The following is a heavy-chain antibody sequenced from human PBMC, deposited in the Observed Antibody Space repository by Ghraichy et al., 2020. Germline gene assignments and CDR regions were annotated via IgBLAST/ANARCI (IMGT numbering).Heavy chain of an antibody. V-gene: IGHV4-31*03. CDR3: ARDGYYGSGTLDF. CDR2: IYNSRNT. CDR1: GGSVNSGGFY. D-gene: IGHD3-10*01. Sequence: SDTLSLTCTVSGGSVNSGGFYWTWIRQQPGKGLEWIGYIYNSRNTRYNPSLQSRVSMSLDTSKNQFSLKMTSVAAADTAVYYCARDGYYGSGTLDFWGQGTLVTVSS. J-gene: IGHJ4*02.